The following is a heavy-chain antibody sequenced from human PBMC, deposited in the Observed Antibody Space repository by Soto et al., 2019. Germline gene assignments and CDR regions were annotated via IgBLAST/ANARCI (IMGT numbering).Heavy chain of an antibody. Sequence: PSETLSLTCTVSAGSITTSYWSWIRQPLGKALEWIGYISYRGSTNYNPSLNSRLTISIDTSKSQISLKLTSMTTADTAVYYCASSGIVGREVNTWFDPWGQGTLVTVSS. CDR3: ASSGIVGREVNTWFDP. V-gene: IGHV4-59*01. CDR2: ISYRGST. J-gene: IGHJ5*02. D-gene: IGHD3-22*01. CDR1: AGSITTSY.